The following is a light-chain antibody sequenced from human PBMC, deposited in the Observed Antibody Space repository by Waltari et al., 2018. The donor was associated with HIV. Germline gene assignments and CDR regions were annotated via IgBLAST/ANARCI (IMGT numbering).Light chain of an antibody. CDR1: SSNYRHIN. CDR2: MNN. CDR3: GTWDDRLYGM. Sequence: SVLPQPPSASGTPGPTVVIPCSVNSSNYRHINVTWYQVLPGSAPRLLIYMNNSGPAAVPRLFAGSRSGIAASLALHALQSEDEVAYSSGTWDDRLYGMFGGGTKLTV. J-gene: IGLJ3*02. V-gene: IGLV1-44*01.